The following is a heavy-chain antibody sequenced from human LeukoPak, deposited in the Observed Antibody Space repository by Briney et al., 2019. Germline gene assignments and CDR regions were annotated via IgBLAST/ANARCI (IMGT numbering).Heavy chain of an antibody. CDR2: IRYDGSNK. J-gene: IGHJ3*02. Sequence: GGSLRLSCAASGFTFSSYGMHWVRQAPGKGLEWVAFIRYDGSNKYYADSVKGRFTISRDNSKNTLYLQMNSLRAEDTAVYYCAKGSAPKGVLRYLPPLNDAFDIWGQGTMVTVSS. CDR3: AKGSAPKGVLRYLPPLNDAFDI. V-gene: IGHV3-30*02. D-gene: IGHD3-9*01. CDR1: GFTFSSYG.